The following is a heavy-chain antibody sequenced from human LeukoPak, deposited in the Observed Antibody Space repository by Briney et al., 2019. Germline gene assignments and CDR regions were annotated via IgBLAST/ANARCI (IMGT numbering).Heavy chain of an antibody. CDR1: GFSFDTYS. J-gene: IGHJ4*02. CDR3: ARVPHDYSDYVAY. CDR2: ISFSSTTI. D-gene: IGHD4-11*01. Sequence: HPGGSLRLSCAASGFSFDTYSMIWFREAPGKGLEWVAYISFSSTTIFYADFVKGRFTISRDNAQYSLFLQMSSLRAEDTAVYFCARVPHDYSDYVAYWGQGTLVTVSS. V-gene: IGHV3-48*04.